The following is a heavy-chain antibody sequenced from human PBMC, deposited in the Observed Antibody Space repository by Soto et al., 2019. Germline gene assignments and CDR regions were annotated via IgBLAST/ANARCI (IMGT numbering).Heavy chain of an antibody. CDR2: ISSSGGST. J-gene: IGHJ6*02. Sequence: EVQLLESGGGLVQPGGSLRLSCAASGFSFSKYAMNWVRQAPGKGLEWVSGISSSGGSTAYGDSVKGRFTISRDNSKNTLYLQMNSLRADDAAVYFCAKGHDFWTTYGYYYGMYVWGQGTTVTVSS. D-gene: IGHD3-3*01. CDR1: GFSFSKYA. CDR3: AKGHDFWTTYGYYYGMYV. V-gene: IGHV3-23*01.